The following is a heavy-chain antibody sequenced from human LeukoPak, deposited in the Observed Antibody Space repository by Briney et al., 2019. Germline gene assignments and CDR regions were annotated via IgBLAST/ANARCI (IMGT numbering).Heavy chain of an antibody. V-gene: IGHV1-2*02. CDR1: GYTFTGYY. CDR2: INPNSGGT. D-gene: IGHD2-2*01. CDR3: ARHVGYAHYMDV. Sequence: ASVKVSCKASGYTFTGYYMHWVRQAPGQGLEWMGWINPNSGGTNYAQKFQGRVTMTRDTSISTAYMELSRLRSDDTAVYYCARHVGYAHYMDVWGKGTTVTISS. J-gene: IGHJ6*03.